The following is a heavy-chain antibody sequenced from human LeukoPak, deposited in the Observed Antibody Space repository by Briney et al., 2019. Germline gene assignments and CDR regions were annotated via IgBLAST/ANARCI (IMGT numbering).Heavy chain of an antibody. Sequence: SETLSLTCAVYGGSLSGYYWSWIRQPPRKGLEWIGEINHSGSTNYNPSLKSRVTISVDTSKNQFSLKLSSVTAADTAVYYCAREGDSSSVGWFAPWGQGTLVTVPS. D-gene: IGHD6-13*01. CDR1: GGSLSGYY. CDR3: AREGDSSSVGWFAP. V-gene: IGHV4-34*01. CDR2: INHSGST. J-gene: IGHJ5*02.